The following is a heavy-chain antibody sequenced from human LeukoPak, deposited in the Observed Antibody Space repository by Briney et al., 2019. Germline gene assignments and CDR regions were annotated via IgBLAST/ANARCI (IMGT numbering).Heavy chain of an antibody. CDR1: GFTFSSYW. D-gene: IGHD3-22*01. CDR3: ARGPTTTGRGDDYYYDSSGYYPY. V-gene: IGHV3-74*01. J-gene: IGHJ4*02. Sequence: GGSLRLSCAASGFTFSSYWMHWVRQAPGKGLVWVSRINSDGSSTGYADSVKGRFTISRDNAKNTLYLQMNSLRAEDTAVYYCARGPTTTGRGDDYYYDSSGYYPYWGQGTLVTVSS. CDR2: INSDGSST.